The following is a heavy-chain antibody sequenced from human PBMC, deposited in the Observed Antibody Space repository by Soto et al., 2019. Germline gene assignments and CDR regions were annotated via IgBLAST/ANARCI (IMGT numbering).Heavy chain of an antibody. J-gene: IGHJ4*02. CDR3: ARAGAGHKSGLSRFDY. V-gene: IGHV4-61*01. CDR2: ISYSGNT. Sequence: PSETLSLTCTVSGGSVSSASYYWNWIRQPPGQGLESIGYISYSGNTDYIPTLKSRVTISVDTSKNQFSLKLSSVTAADTAVYYCARAGAGHKSGLSRFDYWGQGTLVTVSS. D-gene: IGHD1-26*01. CDR1: GGSVSSASYY.